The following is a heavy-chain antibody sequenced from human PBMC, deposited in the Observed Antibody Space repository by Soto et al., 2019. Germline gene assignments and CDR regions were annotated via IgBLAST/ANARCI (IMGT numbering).Heavy chain of an antibody. CDR2: IYYSGST. V-gene: IGHV4-31*03. J-gene: IGHJ4*02. CDR1: GGSISSGGYY. Sequence: SETLSLTCTVSGGSISSGGYYWSWIRQHPGKGLEWIGYIYYSGSTYYNPSLKSRVTISVDTSKNQFSLKLSSVTAADTAVYYCARVLYCSGGSCIPKVFDYWGQGTLVTVSS. D-gene: IGHD2-15*01. CDR3: ARVLYCSGGSCIPKVFDY.